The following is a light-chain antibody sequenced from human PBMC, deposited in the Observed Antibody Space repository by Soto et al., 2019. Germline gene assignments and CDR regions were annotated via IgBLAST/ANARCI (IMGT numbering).Light chain of an antibody. J-gene: IGKJ3*01. CDR3: LQDYSYPFT. CDR2: AAS. Sequence: AIQMTQSPSSLSASVGDRVTITCRASQGIRNDLGWYQQKPGKAPKLLIFAASTLQSGVPSRFSGSRSGTDFPLTISSLQPEDFSTYYCLQDYSYPFTFGPGTKVYIK. CDR1: QGIRND. V-gene: IGKV1-6*01.